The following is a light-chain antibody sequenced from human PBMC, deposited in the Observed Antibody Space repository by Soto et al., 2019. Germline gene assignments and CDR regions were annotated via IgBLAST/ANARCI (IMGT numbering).Light chain of an antibody. Sequence: EIVLTQSPGTLSLSPGERVTLSYRPGQSLSSSSLAWYQQNLGQAPRLLICGAGSRATGIPDRLTGGGSGTDFILTVSRLEPEYFAVYNCQQYGSSPPWAFGQGTKVEIK. CDR1: QSLSSSS. CDR2: GAG. V-gene: IGKV3-20*01. CDR3: QQYGSSPPWA. J-gene: IGKJ1*01.